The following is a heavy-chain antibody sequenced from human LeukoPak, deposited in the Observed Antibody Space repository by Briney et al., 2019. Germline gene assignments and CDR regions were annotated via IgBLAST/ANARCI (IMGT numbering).Heavy chain of an antibody. CDR2: ICPSGST. CDR1: GGSISNFY. J-gene: IGHJ5*02. D-gene: IGHD3-10*01. V-gene: IGHV4-4*07. Sequence: SETLSLTCTVSGGSISNFYWSWIRQPAGKGLEWIGLICPSGSTYSNPSLKSRVTISVDTSKNQFSLKLSSVTAADTAVYYCTRESPGGSGGNWFDPWGQGTLVTVSS. CDR3: TRESPGGSGGNWFDP.